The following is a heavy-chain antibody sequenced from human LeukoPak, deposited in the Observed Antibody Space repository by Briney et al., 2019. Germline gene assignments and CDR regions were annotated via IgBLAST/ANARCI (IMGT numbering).Heavy chain of an antibody. Sequence: GGSLRLSCAAPGFTFSSYSMNWVRQAPGKGLEWVSYISSSSSTIYYADSVKGRFTISRDNAKNSLYLQMNSLRAEDTAVYYCARVTLGYCTNGVCSDWFDPWGQGTLVTVSS. CDR1: GFTFSSYS. V-gene: IGHV3-48*01. J-gene: IGHJ5*02. CDR2: ISSSSSTI. D-gene: IGHD2-8*01. CDR3: ARVTLGYCTNGVCSDWFDP.